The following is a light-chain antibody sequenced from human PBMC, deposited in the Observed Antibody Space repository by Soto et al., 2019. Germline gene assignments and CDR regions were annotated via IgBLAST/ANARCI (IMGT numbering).Light chain of an antibody. V-gene: IGLV2-23*01. Sequence: QSVLTQPASVSGSPGQSITISCTGTSSDVVIYNLVAWYQQHPGKVPRLVIYEGNKRPSGVSIRFSGSKSDNKASLTISGLQAEDEADYFCCSYEGGSTPVVFGAGTKVTVL. J-gene: IGLJ2*01. CDR3: CSYEGGSTPVV. CDR2: EGN. CDR1: SSDVVIYNL.